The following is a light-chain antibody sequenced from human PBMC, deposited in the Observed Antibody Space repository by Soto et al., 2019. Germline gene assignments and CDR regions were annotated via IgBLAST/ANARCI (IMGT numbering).Light chain of an antibody. J-gene: IGLJ1*01. CDR1: NIGSKS. Sequence: SYELTQPPSVSVAPGKTARITCGGNNIGSKSVHWYQQKPGQAPVLVIYYDSDRPSGIPERFSGSNSGNTATLTISRVEAGDEADYYCQVWDSSSDPYVFGTGTKGDRP. CDR3: QVWDSSSDPYV. V-gene: IGLV3-21*04. CDR2: YDS.